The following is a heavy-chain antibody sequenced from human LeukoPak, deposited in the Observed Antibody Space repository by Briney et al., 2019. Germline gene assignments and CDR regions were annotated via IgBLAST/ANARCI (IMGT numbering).Heavy chain of an antibody. V-gene: IGHV1-2*02. Sequence: GASEKVSCKASGYTFTGYYMHWVRQPPGQGLEWMGWINPNSGGTNYAQKFQGRVTMTRDTSISTAYMELSRLRSDDTAVYYCARTTYYYDSSGYLRYWGQGTLVTVSS. CDR2: INPNSGGT. CDR3: ARTTYYYDSSGYLRY. CDR1: GYTFTGYY. D-gene: IGHD3-22*01. J-gene: IGHJ4*02.